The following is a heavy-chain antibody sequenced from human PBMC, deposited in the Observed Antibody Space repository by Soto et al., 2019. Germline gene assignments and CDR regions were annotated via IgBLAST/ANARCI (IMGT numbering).Heavy chain of an antibody. Sequence: GASVKVSCKASGYTCTIYGISGVRQAPGQGLEWMGWISAYNGNTNYAQKLQGRVTMTTDTSTSTAYMELRSLRSDDTAVYYCARLAAAGPNWFDPWGQGTLVTVS. D-gene: IGHD6-13*01. J-gene: IGHJ5*02. V-gene: IGHV1-18*01. CDR1: GYTCTIYG. CDR3: ARLAAAGPNWFDP. CDR2: ISAYNGNT.